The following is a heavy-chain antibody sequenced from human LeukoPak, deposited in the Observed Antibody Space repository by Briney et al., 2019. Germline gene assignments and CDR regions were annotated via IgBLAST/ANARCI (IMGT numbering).Heavy chain of an antibody. CDR2: IYTSGST. V-gene: IGHV4-4*07. D-gene: IGHD5-12*01. Sequence: SETLSLTCTVPGGSISSYYWSWIRQPAGKGLEWIGRIYTSGSTNYNPSLKSRVTMSVDTSKNQFSLKLSSVTAADTAVYYCARDSRSKRYSGYDSNYWGQGTLVTVSS. J-gene: IGHJ4*02. CDR1: GGSISSYY. CDR3: ARDSRSKRYSGYDSNY.